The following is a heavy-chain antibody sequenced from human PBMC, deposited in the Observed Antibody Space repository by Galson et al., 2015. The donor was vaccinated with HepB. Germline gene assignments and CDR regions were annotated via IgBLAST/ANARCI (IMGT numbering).Heavy chain of an antibody. Sequence: TLSLTCTVSGVSISSSSYYWGWIRQPPGKGLEWIGSIYYSGSTYYNPSLKSRVTISVDTSKNQFSLKLSPVTAADTAVYYCARLFGWPDWYFDLWGRGTLVTVSS. J-gene: IGHJ2*01. CDR1: GVSISSSSYY. D-gene: IGHD6-19*01. CDR3: ARLFGWPDWYFDL. V-gene: IGHV4-39*01. CDR2: IYYSGST.